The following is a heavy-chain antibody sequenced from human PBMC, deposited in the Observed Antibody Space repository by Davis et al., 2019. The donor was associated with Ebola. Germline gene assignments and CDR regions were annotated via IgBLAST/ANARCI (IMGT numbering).Heavy chain of an antibody. V-gene: IGHV3-21*01. Sequence: GESLKISCAASGFTFSSYSMNWVRQAPGKGLEWVSSISSSSSYIYYADSVKGRFTISRDNAKNSLYLQMNSLRAEDTAVYYCARDGRIAAAGTDRFDYWGQGTLVTVSS. J-gene: IGHJ4*02. CDR3: ARDGRIAAAGTDRFDY. D-gene: IGHD6-13*01. CDR2: ISSSSSYI. CDR1: GFTFSSYS.